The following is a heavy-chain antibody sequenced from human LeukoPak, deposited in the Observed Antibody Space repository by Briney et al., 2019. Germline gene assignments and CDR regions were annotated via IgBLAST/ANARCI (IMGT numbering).Heavy chain of an antibody. CDR3: ARVDPDSSSTLEVFDY. J-gene: IGHJ4*02. CDR1: GGSISSYY. V-gene: IGHV4-59*07. CDR2: NYYSGST. Sequence: SDTLSLTCTVSGGSISSYYWSWIRQPTGKALECIGYNYYSGSTNYNPSLKSRVTISVDTSKNQFSLKLSSVTAADTAVYYCARVDPDSSSTLEVFDYWGQGTLVTVSS. D-gene: IGHD6-6*01.